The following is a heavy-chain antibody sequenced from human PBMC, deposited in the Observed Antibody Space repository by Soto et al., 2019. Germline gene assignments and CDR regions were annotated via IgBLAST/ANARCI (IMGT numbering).Heavy chain of an antibody. V-gene: IGHV3-48*02. CDR1: GFTFSGYG. CDR3: ARGRRDHWYFDL. J-gene: IGHJ2*01. CDR2: ISSTISAI. Sequence: EVQLVESGGGLVQPGGSLRLSCAASGFTFSGYGMNWVRQAPGKGLEWVSYISSTISAIYYADSVKGRFTISRDNAKNSLFLHLNSLRDEDTAVYYCARGRRDHWYFDLWGRGTLVTVSS.